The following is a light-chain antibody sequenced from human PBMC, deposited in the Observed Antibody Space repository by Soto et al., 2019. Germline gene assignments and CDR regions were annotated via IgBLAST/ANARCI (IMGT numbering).Light chain of an antibody. Sequence: EVVLTQSPGTLSLSPGERATLSFRASQSVSSSYLAWYQQKRGQTPRLLIYAASSRATGIPDRFSGSGSGTDFTLTISSLEPEDFAVYYCQQRSNWPKTFGQGTKVDIK. V-gene: IGKV3D-20*02. CDR2: AAS. CDR3: QQRSNWPKT. J-gene: IGKJ1*01. CDR1: QSVSSSY.